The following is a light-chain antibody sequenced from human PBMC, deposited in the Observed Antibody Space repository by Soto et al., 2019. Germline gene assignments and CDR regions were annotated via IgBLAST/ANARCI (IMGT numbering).Light chain of an antibody. J-gene: IGKJ1*01. CDR3: QQYHTYPRT. CDR1: QGISNY. V-gene: IGKV1-33*01. CDR2: DAS. Sequence: DIQMTQSPSSLSASVGDRVTITCQASQGISNYLNWYQQKPGKAPKLLIYDASNLETGVPSRFSGSGSGTDFTFTISSLQPEDIATYYCQQYHTYPRTFGQGTKVEIK.